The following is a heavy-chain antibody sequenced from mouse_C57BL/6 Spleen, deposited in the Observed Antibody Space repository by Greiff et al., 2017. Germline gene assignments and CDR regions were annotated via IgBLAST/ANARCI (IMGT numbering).Heavy chain of an antibody. J-gene: IGHJ2*01. D-gene: IGHD1-1*01. CDR2: IDPENGDT. CDR1: GFNIKDDY. V-gene: IGHV14-4*01. Sequence: EVQLQQSGAELVRPGASVKLSCTASGFNIKDDYMHWVKQRPEQGLEWIGWIDPENGDTEYASKFQGKATITADTSSNTAYLQLSSLTSEDTAVYYCTTRPYYYGSSYFDYCGQGTTLTVSS. CDR3: TTRPYYYGSSYFDY.